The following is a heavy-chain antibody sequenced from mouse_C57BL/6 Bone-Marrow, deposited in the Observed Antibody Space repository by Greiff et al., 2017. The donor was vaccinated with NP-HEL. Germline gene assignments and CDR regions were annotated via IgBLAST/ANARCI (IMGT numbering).Heavy chain of an antibody. CDR2: ISSGSSTI. V-gene: IGHV5-17*01. J-gene: IGHJ2*01. CDR3: ARGYDYDVYFDY. Sequence: EVKLMESGGGLVKPGGSLKLSCAASGFTFSDYGMHWVRQAPETGLEWVAYISSGSSTIYYADTVTGRFTISRDNAKNTLFLQKTSLRSEDTAMYYCARGYDYDVYFDYRGQGTTLTVSS. D-gene: IGHD2-4*01. CDR1: GFTFSDYG.